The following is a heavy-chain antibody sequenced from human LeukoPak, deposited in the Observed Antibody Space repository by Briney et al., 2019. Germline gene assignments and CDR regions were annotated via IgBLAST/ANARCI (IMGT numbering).Heavy chain of an antibody. CDR3: ARYLRRGSWPLDS. CDR1: GGSFSGYY. J-gene: IGHJ4*02. V-gene: IGHV4-34*01. Sequence: PSETLSLTCAVYGGSFSGYYWSWIRQPPGKGLEWIGEINHSGSTNYNPSLKSRVTISVDTSKNQFSLKLSPVTAADTAVYYCARYLRRGSWPLDSWGQGTLVTASS. D-gene: IGHD6-13*01. CDR2: INHSGST.